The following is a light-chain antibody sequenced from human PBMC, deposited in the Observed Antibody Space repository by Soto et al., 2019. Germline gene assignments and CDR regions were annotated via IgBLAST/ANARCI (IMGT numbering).Light chain of an antibody. CDR2: DVS. J-gene: IGLJ1*01. V-gene: IGLV2-14*01. Sequence: QSALTQPASVSGSPGQSITISCTGTTSDVGDYNYVSWYQLHTGKAPKLMISDVSNRPSGVPNRFSGSTSGNTASLTISGLPAEDDADYYCSSFTIYSTYVFGTGTKLTVL. CDR3: SSFTIYSTYV. CDR1: TSDVGDYNY.